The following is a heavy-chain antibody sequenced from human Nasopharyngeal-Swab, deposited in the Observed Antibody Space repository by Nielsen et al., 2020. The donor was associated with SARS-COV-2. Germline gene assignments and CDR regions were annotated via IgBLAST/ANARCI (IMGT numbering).Heavy chain of an antibody. V-gene: IGHV1-8*01. CDR3: ARVKVRRSGWFLVDYYYMDV. CDR2: MNPNSGNT. Sequence: WGRQVPGEGHEGMGWMNPNSGNTGYAQKFQGRVTMTRNTSISTDYMELSSLRSEDTAVYYCARVKVRRSGWFLVDYYYMDVWGKGTTVTVSS. J-gene: IGHJ6*03. D-gene: IGHD6-19*01.